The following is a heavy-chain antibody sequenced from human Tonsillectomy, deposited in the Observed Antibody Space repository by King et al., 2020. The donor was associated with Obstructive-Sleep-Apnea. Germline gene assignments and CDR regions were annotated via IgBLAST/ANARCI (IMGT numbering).Heavy chain of an antibody. D-gene: IGHD1-26*01. V-gene: IGHV4-39*06. J-gene: IGHJ5*02. CDR3: ASSNVGIVGATNWFDP. Sequence: QLQESGPGLVKPSETLSLTCTVSGGSISSSSYYWGWIRQPPGKGLEWIGSIYYSGSTYYNPSLKSRVTISVDTSKNQFALKLSSVTAADTAVYYCASSNVGIVGATNWFDPWGQGTLVTVSS. CDR2: IYYSGST. CDR1: GGSISSSSYY.